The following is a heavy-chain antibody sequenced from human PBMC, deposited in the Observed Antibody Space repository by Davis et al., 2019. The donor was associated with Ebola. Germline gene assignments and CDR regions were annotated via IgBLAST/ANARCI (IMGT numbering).Heavy chain of an antibody. Sequence: ASVKVSCKASGYTFTGYYMHWVRQAPGQELEWMGRINPNSGGTNYAQKFQGRVTMTRDTSISTAYMELSRLRSDDTAVYYCARGGPSSYPYYYYGMDVWGKGTTVTVSS. CDR2: INPNSGGT. CDR1: GYTFTGYY. V-gene: IGHV1-2*06. CDR3: ARGGPSSYPYYYYGMDV. J-gene: IGHJ6*04. D-gene: IGHD6-6*01.